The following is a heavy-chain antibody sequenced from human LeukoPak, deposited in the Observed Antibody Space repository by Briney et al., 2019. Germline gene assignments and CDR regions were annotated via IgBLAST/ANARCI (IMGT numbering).Heavy chain of an antibody. CDR2: IQHDGSGQ. D-gene: IGHD5-18*01. CDR3: VKFDTVMVNHDAFDI. J-gene: IGHJ3*02. CDR1: GFMFSSYG. V-gene: IGHV3-30*02. Sequence: GGSLRLACTASGFMFSSYGMHWVRQAPGKGLDWMAYIQHDGSGQFYADSVKGRFTISRDNSKNTVYLQMNSLRVEDTALYYCVKFDTVMVNHDAFDIWGLGTMVTVSS.